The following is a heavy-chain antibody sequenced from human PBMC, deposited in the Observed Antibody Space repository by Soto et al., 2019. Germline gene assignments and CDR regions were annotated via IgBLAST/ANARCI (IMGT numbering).Heavy chain of an antibody. CDR3: ARDPYSSGWVDY. CDR1: GFTFSSYG. V-gene: IGHV3-33*01. J-gene: IGHJ4*02. D-gene: IGHD6-19*01. Sequence: QVQLVESGGGVVQPGRSLRLSCAASGFTFSSYGMHWVRQAPGKGLEWVAVIWYDGSNKYYADSVKGRFTISRDNSKNTLYLPRNSLRAEDRAVYYCARDPYSSGWVDYWGQGTLVTVSS. CDR2: IWYDGSNK.